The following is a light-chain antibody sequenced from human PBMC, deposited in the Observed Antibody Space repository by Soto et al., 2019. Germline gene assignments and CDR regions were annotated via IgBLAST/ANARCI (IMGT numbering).Light chain of an antibody. CDR1: SSDVGSYTR. Sequence: QSLLTQPPSVSGSPGQSVTISCTGASSDVGSYTRVSWYQQPPGTAPKVMIYEVTNRPSGVPDRFSGSKSGNTASLTISGLQAEDEADYYCSSYTSSNTYVFGTGTKVTVL. J-gene: IGLJ1*01. V-gene: IGLV2-18*02. CDR2: EVT. CDR3: SSYTSSNTYV.